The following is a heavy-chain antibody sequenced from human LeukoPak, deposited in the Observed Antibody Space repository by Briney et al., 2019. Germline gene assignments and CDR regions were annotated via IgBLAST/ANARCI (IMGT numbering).Heavy chain of an antibody. Sequence: GGSLRLPCAASGFTVSSNYMSWVRQAPGKGLEWVSVIYSAGSTYYADSVKGRFTISRDNSKNTLFLQMNSLRAEDTAVYYCARGRRDCSGDCYVAFDIWGQGTMVTVSS. V-gene: IGHV3-53*01. CDR3: ARGRRDCSGDCYVAFDI. J-gene: IGHJ3*02. CDR2: IYSAGST. D-gene: IGHD2-21*02. CDR1: GFTVSSNY.